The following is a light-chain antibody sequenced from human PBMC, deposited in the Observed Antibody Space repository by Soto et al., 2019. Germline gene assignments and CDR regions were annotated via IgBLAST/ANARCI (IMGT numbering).Light chain of an antibody. V-gene: IGKV3-20*01. CDR3: QQYGSSVLT. Sequence: EIVLMQSPGTLSLSPGESATLFCRASQSMKRRYLAWYQQKPGQAPRVLIYAASIRATGIPDRFSGSGSGTDFSLIISRLEPEDFAVYYCQQYGSSVLTFGGGTKVDIK. CDR1: QSMKRRY. CDR2: AAS. J-gene: IGKJ4*01.